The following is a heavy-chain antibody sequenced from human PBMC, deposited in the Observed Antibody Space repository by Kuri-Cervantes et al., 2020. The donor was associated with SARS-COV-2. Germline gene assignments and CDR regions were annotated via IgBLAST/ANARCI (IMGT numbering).Heavy chain of an antibody. Sequence: SETLSLTCAVYGGSFNSYYWSWIRQPPGKGLEWIGEINHSGSTNYNPSLKSRVTISVDTSKNQFSLKLSSVTAADTAVYYCARGEVIVVPAAVAYYCYMDVWAKGPRSPSP. D-gene: IGHD2-2*01. CDR2: INHSGST. CDR3: ARGEVIVVPAAVAYYCYMDV. CDR1: GGSFNSYY. J-gene: IGHJ6*03. V-gene: IGHV4-34*01.